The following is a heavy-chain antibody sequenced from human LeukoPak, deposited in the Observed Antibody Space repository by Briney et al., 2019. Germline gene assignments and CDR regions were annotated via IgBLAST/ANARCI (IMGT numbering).Heavy chain of an antibody. CDR3: ARGAPHTRGVFDY. Sequence: KTGGSLRLSCAASGFTFSSYSMNWVRQAPGKGLEWVSSISSSSSYVYYADSVKGRFTISRDNAKNSLYLQMNSLRDEDTAVYYCARGAPHTRGVFDYWGQGTLVTVSS. J-gene: IGHJ4*02. D-gene: IGHD3-10*01. CDR1: GFTFSSYS. V-gene: IGHV3-21*01. CDR2: ISSSSSYV.